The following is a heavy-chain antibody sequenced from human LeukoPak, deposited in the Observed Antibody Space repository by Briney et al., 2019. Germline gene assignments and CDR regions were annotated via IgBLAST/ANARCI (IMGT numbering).Heavy chain of an antibody. CDR1: GFTFSSYS. J-gene: IGHJ4*02. CDR2: ISSSSTTI. CDR3: ARSIVAPPNVDY. V-gene: IGHV3-48*02. Sequence: GGSLRLSCEASGFTFSSYSMNWVRQAPGKGLEWISYISSSSTTIYYADSVKGRFTISRDNAQNSLYLQMNSLRDEDTAVYYCARSIVAPPNVDYWGQGTLVTVSS. D-gene: IGHD6-6*01.